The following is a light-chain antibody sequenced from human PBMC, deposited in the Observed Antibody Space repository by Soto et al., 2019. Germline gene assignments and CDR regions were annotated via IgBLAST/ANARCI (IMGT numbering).Light chain of an antibody. CDR1: SSDVGGYNY. J-gene: IGLJ2*01. Sequence: QSALTQPPSASGSPGQSVTISCTGTSSDVGGYNYVSWYQHHPGKAPKLMIYEVSKRPSGVPDRFSGSKSGNMASLTVSGLQAEDEADYYCSSYAGSNNLGVFGGGTQLTVL. CDR2: EVS. CDR3: SSYAGSNNLGV. V-gene: IGLV2-8*01.